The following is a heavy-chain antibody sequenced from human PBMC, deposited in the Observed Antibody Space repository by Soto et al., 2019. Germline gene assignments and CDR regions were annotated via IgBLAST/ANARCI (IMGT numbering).Heavy chain of an antibody. J-gene: IGHJ4*02. D-gene: IGHD2-8*01. CDR2: IWYDGSNK. CDR1: GFTFSSYG. V-gene: IGHV3-33*01. CDR3: ARDGRANFDY. Sequence: QVQLVESGGGVVQPGRSLRLSCAASGFTFSSYGMHWVRQAPGKGLEWVAVIWYDGSNKYYADSVKGRFTISRDNSKNTRYLQMNSLRAEDTAVYYCARDGRANFDYWGQGTLVTVSS.